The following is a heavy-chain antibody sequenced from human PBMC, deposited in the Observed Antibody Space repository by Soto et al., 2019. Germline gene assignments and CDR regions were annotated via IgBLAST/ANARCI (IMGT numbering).Heavy chain of an antibody. V-gene: IGHV3-30-3*01. CDR2: ISYDGSNK. J-gene: IGHJ4*02. Sequence: GGSLRLSCAASGFTFSSYTMNWVRQAPGKGLEWVAVISYDGSNKYYADSVKGRFTISRDNSKNTLYLQMNSLRAEDTAVYYCARISSGSFDYWGQGTLVTVSS. D-gene: IGHD6-19*01. CDR1: GFTFSSYT. CDR3: ARISSGSFDY.